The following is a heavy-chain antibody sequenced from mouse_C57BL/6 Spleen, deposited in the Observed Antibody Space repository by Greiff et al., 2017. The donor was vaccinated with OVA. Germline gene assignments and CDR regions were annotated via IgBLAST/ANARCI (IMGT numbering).Heavy chain of an antibody. CDR1: GYAFSSSW. D-gene: IGHD4-1*01. CDR2: IYPGDGDT. J-gene: IGHJ3*01. CDR3: ARSRVWDVDAWFAY. V-gene: IGHV1-82*01. Sequence: VQLQQSGPELVKPGASVKISCKAYGYAFSSSWMNWVKQRPGKGLEWIGRIYPGDGDTNYNGKFKGKATLTADKSSSTAYMQLSSLTSEDSAVYFCARSRVWDVDAWFAYWGQGTLVTVSA.